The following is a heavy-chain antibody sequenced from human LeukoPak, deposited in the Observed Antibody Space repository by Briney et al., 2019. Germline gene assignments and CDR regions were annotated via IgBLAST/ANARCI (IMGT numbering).Heavy chain of an antibody. CDR3: AKGYVTTGFFDS. CDR1: GFTFSSSA. CDR2: ISATGSST. D-gene: IGHD1-1*01. Sequence: PGGSLRLSCAASGFTFSSSAISWVRQAPGKGLEWVSAISATGSSTFYADYVKGRFTISRDNSKDTLFLQMNILRAEDTALYYCAKGYVTTGFFDSWGQGTLVTVSS. J-gene: IGHJ4*02. V-gene: IGHV3-23*01.